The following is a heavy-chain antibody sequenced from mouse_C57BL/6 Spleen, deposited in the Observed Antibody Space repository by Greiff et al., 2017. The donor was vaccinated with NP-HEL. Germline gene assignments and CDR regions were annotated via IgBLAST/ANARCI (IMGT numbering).Heavy chain of an antibody. V-gene: IGHV1-18*01. J-gene: IGHJ4*01. CDR3: AIGAVVGEGYYAMDY. D-gene: IGHD1-1*01. CDR1: GYTFTDYN. Sequence: EVQLQQSGPELVKPGASVKIPCKASGYTFTDYNMDWVKQSHGKSLEWIGDINPNNGGTIYNQKFKGKATLTVDKSSSTAYMELRSLTSEDTAVYDCAIGAVVGEGYYAMDYWGQGTSVTVSS. CDR2: INPNNGGT.